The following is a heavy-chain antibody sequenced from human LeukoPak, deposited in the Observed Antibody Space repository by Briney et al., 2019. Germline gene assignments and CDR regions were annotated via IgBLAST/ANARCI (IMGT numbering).Heavy chain of an antibody. J-gene: IGHJ4*02. Sequence: SGTLSLTCDVSGGSISSDNWWSWVRQPPGKGLEWIGEIFRTGSTNYNPSLKSRVTISVDTSKNHFSLRLTSVTAADTAVYYCTRNGAYNLEAWGQGTLVTVSS. CDR3: TRNGAYNLEA. V-gene: IGHV4-4*02. CDR1: GGSISSDNW. D-gene: IGHD4-17*01. CDR2: IFRTGST.